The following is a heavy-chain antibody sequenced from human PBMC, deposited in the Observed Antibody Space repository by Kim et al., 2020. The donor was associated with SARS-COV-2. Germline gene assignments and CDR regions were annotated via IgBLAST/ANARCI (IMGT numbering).Heavy chain of an antibody. Sequence: YADSRTGRFTISRDNSKNTLYLQMNSLRAEDTAVYYCARDRAFGDYDSSDYWGQGTLVTVSS. CDR3: ARDRAFGDYDSSDY. D-gene: IGHD3-22*01. J-gene: IGHJ4*02. V-gene: IGHV3-33*01.